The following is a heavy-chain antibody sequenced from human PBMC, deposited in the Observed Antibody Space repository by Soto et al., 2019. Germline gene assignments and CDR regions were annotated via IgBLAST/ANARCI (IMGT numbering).Heavy chain of an antibody. Sequence: GGSLRLSCAASGFTFSSYAMSWVRQAPGRGLEWVSTLSGSGYYTYYADSVEGRFTISRDNSKNTLYLQLNSLRAEDTAVYYCAKSPDYNLLAGTTFDYWGQGTLVTVSS. V-gene: IGHV3-23*01. D-gene: IGHD6-19*01. CDR2: LSGSGYYT. J-gene: IGHJ4*02. CDR3: AKSPDYNLLAGTTFDY. CDR1: GFTFSSYA.